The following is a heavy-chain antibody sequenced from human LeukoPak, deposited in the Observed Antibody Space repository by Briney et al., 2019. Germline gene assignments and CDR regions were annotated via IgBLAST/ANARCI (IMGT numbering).Heavy chain of an antibody. Sequence: ASVKVSCKASAYTFTTYGISWVRQAPGQGLEWMGYNSHSGNTGYGQKFQGRVTMTRDTSVSTAYMELSSLRSEDTAVYYCARGDYWGQGTLVTVSS. CDR1: AYTFTTYG. V-gene: IGHV1-8*02. CDR2: NSHSGNT. J-gene: IGHJ4*02. CDR3: ARGDY.